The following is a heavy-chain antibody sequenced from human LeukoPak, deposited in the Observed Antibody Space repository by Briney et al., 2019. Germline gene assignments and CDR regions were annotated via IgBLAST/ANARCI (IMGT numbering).Heavy chain of an antibody. V-gene: IGHV1-18*01. CDR3: ARDRKYQLLTRMDV. D-gene: IGHD2-2*01. Sequence: ASVKVSCKASGYTFTSYDINWVRQATGQGLEWMGWMNPNSGNTNYAQKLQGRVTMTTDTSTSTAYMELRSLRSDDTAVYYCARDRKYQLLTRMDVWGQGTTVTVSS. CDR2: MNPNSGNT. J-gene: IGHJ6*02. CDR1: GYTFTSYD.